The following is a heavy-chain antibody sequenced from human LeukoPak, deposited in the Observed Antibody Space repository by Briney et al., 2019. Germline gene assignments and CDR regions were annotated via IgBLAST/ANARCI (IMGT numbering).Heavy chain of an antibody. Sequence: PGGSLRLSCAASGFTFSSYAMSWVRQAPGKGLEWVPAISGSGGSTYYADSVKGRFTISRDNSKNTLYLQMNSLRAEDTAVYYCASSSYDSSGTRGAFDIWGQGTMVTVSS. V-gene: IGHV3-23*01. CDR2: ISGSGGST. D-gene: IGHD3-22*01. CDR3: ASSSYDSSGTRGAFDI. CDR1: GFTFSSYA. J-gene: IGHJ3*02.